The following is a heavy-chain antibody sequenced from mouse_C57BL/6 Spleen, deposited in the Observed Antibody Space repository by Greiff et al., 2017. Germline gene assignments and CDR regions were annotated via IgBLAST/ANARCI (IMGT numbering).Heavy chain of an antibody. J-gene: IGHJ4*01. CDR3: ATHYYGSSYAMDY. CDR1: GFSLTSYG. V-gene: IGHV2-6*03. D-gene: IGHD1-1*01. CDR2: IWSDGST. Sequence: VKLMESGPGLVAPSQSLSITCTVSGFSLTSYGVHWVRQPPGKGLEWLVVIWSDGSTTYNSALKSRLSISKDNSKSQVFLKMNSLQTDDTAMYYCATHYYGSSYAMDYWGQGTSVTVSS.